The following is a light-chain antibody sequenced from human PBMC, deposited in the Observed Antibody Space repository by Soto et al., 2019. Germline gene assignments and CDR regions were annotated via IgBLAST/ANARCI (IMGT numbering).Light chain of an antibody. V-gene: IGLV2-14*01. CDR3: SSYRSSSTLYV. CDR1: SSDVGFYNY. Sequence: QCVLTQPASVSGSPGQAITISCTGTSSDVGFYNYVSWYQQHPGKAPKLMIYEVSNRPSGLSNRFSGSKSGNTASLTISGLPAEDEADYYCSSYRSSSTLYVFGTGTKVTVL. J-gene: IGLJ1*01. CDR2: EVS.